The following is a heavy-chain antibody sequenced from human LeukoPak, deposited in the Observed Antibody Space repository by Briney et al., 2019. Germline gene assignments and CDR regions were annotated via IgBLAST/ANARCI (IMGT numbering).Heavy chain of an antibody. V-gene: IGHV1-69*04. CDR3: ARDRGDGYNYDPGY. CDR1: GGTFSSYA. J-gene: IGHJ4*02. Sequence: ASVKVSCKASGGTFSSYAISWVRQAPGQGLEWMGRIIPILGIANYAQKFQGRVTITADKSTSTAYMELSSLRSEDTAVYYCARDRGDGYNYDPGYWGQGTLVTVSS. D-gene: IGHD5-24*01. CDR2: IIPILGIA.